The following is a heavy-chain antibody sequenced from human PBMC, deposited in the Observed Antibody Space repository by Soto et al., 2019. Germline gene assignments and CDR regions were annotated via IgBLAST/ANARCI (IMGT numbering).Heavy chain of an antibody. CDR3: AKDAIPFDPDYYYMDV. J-gene: IGHJ6*03. CDR1: GFTFSSYG. V-gene: IGHV3-30*18. CDR2: ISYDGSNK. D-gene: IGHD2-21*01. Sequence: QVQLVESGGGVVQPGRSLRLSCAASGFTFSSYGMHWVRQAPGKGLEWVAVISYDGSNKYYADSVKGRFTISRDNSKNTLYLQMNRLRAEDTAVYYCAKDAIPFDPDYYYMDVWGKGTTVTVSS.